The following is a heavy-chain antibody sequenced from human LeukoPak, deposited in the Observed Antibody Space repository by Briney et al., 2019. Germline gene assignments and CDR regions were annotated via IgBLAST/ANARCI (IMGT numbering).Heavy chain of an antibody. CDR3: ARNSGSLVY. J-gene: IGHJ4*02. CDR1: GGSISSYY. D-gene: IGHD1-26*01. CDR2: IYYSGTT. V-gene: IGHV4-59*01. Sequence: SETLSLTCTVSGGSISSYYWSWIRQPPGKGLEWIAYIYYSGTTKYNASLKSRVTMSVDTSKNQFSLKLSSVTAADTAVYYCARNSGSLVYWGQGTLVTVSS.